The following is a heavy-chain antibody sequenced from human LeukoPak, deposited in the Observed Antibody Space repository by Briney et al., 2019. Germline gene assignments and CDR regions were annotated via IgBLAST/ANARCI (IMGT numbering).Heavy chain of an antibody. D-gene: IGHD3-22*01. J-gene: IGHJ4*02. CDR2: IYYSGST. V-gene: IGHV4-30-4*01. CDR1: GGSISSGDYY. CDR3: ARGYYYDSSGYLYYFDY. Sequence: SQTLSLTCTVSGGSISSGDYYWSWIRQPPGKGLEWLGYIYYSGSTYYNPSLKSRVTISVDTSKNQFSLKLSSVTAADTAVYYCARGYYYDSSGYLYYFDYWGQGTLVTVSS.